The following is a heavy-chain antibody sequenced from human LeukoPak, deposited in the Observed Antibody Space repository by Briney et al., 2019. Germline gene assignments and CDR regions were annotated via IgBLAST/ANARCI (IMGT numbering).Heavy chain of an antibody. D-gene: IGHD6-13*01. CDR2: IVVGSGNT. Sequence: SVKVSCKASGFTFTSSAVQWVRQARGQRLEWIGWIVVGSGNTNYAQKFQERVTITRDMSTSTAYMELSSLRSEDTAVYYCAADLSGAAAGNYYYYGMDVWGQGTTVTVSS. V-gene: IGHV1-58*01. J-gene: IGHJ6*02. CDR1: GFTFTSSA. CDR3: AADLSGAAAGNYYYYGMDV.